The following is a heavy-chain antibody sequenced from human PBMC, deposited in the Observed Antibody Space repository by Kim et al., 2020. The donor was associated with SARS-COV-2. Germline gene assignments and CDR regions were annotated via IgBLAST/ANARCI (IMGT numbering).Heavy chain of an antibody. J-gene: IGHJ4*02. V-gene: IGHV3-15*01. Sequence: TDYAAPVKGRLTISRDDSKNTLYLQMNSLKTEDTAVYYCTTDFLPRATDYWGQGTLVTVSS. CDR2: T. CDR3: TTDFLPRATDY.